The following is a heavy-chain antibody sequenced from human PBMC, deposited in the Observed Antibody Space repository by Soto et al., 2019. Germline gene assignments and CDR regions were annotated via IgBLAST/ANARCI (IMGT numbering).Heavy chain of an antibody. D-gene: IGHD3-10*01. CDR1: GASISSYN. CDR3: ARFYGNAFDV. J-gene: IGHJ3*01. V-gene: IGHV4-39*02. CDR2: IYYDGST. Sequence: ASETLSLTCTVSGASISSYNWDWIRQPPGKGLEWIGTIYYDGSTSYNPSLKSQVTISVDTSKNHFALKVNSVTAADTAVYYCARFYGNAFDVWGRGTVVTVSS.